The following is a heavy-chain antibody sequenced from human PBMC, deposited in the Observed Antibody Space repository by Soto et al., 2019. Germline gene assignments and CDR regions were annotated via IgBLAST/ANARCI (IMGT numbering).Heavy chain of an antibody. CDR2: ISSSSTFI. Sequence: GGSLRLSCAASGFTFTDYSLNWVRQAPGKGLEWVASISSSSTFIYFADSLKGRFTISRDNSKNTLYLQMNSLRAEDTAVYYCARGQHYYDSSGYIHWGQGTLVTVSS. J-gene: IGHJ4*02. CDR1: GFTFTDYS. D-gene: IGHD3-22*01. V-gene: IGHV3-21*01. CDR3: ARGQHYYDSSGYIH.